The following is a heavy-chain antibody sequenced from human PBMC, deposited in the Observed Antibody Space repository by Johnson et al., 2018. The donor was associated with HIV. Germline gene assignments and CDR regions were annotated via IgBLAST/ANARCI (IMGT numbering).Heavy chain of an antibody. CDR1: GFTFSTYA. CDR3: ASGYYDILTVYR. Sequence: EQLVESGGGLVQPGGSLRLSCAASGFTFSTYAMSWVRQAPGKGLEWVSGISGSGSTIYYADSVKGRFTISRDNAKNSLYLQMNSLRAEDTAVYYCASGYYDILTVYRWGQGTMVTVSS. V-gene: IGHV3-48*04. CDR2: ISGSGSTI. D-gene: IGHD3-9*01. J-gene: IGHJ3*01.